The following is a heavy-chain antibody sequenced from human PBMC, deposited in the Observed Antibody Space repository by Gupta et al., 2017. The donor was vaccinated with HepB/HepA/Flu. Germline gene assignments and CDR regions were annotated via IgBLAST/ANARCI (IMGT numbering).Heavy chain of an antibody. CDR3: ARHFADHCSSTSCFVDY. J-gene: IGHJ4*02. Sequence: QLQLQESGPGLVKPSETLSLTCTVSGGSISSSSYYWGWIRQPPGKGLEWIGSIYYSGSTYYNPSLKSRVTISVDTSKNQFSLKLSSVTAADTAVYYCARHFADHCSSTSCFVDYWGQGTLVTVSS. D-gene: IGHD2-2*01. CDR1: GGSISSSSYY. V-gene: IGHV4-39*01. CDR2: IYYSGST.